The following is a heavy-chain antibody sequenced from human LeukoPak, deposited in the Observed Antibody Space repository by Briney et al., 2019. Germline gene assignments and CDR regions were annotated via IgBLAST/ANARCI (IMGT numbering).Heavy chain of an antibody. Sequence: GGSLRLSCAASGFTFSDYYMSRIRQAPGKGLEWVSYISSSSSYTNYADSVKGRFTISRDNAKNSLYLQMNSLRAEDTAVYYCAARGGPEGYWGQGTLVTVSS. CDR3: AARGGPEGY. D-gene: IGHD2-15*01. J-gene: IGHJ4*02. V-gene: IGHV3-11*06. CDR2: ISSSSSYT. CDR1: GFTFSDYY.